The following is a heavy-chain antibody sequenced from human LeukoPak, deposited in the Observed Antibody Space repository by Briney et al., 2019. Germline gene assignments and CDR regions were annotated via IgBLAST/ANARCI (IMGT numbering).Heavy chain of an antibody. J-gene: IGHJ4*02. D-gene: IGHD6-13*01. CDR3: ARDLSPGIAAAGTKIYFDY. CDR1: GDSVSSNSAA. Sequence: SQTLSLTCAISGDSVSSNSAAWNWIRQSPSRGLEWLGRTYYRSKWYNDYAVSVKSRITINPDTSKNQFSLQLNSVTPEDTAAYYCARDLSPGIAAAGTKIYFDYWGQGTLVTVSS. CDR2: TYYRSKWYN. V-gene: IGHV6-1*01.